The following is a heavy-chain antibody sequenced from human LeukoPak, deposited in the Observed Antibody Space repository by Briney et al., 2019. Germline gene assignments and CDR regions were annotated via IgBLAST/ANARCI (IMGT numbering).Heavy chain of an antibody. CDR2: IYYTGTT. CDR3: ARWGHFDTSGYFVADY. Sequence: PSETLSLTCTVSDGSISSYYWNWLRQPPGKGLEWIGHIYYTGTTHYNPSLQSRVSISIDTSKNQFSLKLRSVTAVDTAVYYCARWGHFDTSGYFVADYWGQGTLITVSS. V-gene: IGHV4-59*01. CDR1: DGSISSYY. D-gene: IGHD3-22*01. J-gene: IGHJ4*02.